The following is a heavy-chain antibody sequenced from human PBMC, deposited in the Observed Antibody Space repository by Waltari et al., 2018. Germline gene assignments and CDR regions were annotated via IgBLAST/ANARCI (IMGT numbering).Heavy chain of an antibody. V-gene: IGHV4-39*07. Sequence: QLQLQESGPGLVKPSETLSLTCTVSGGSISSSSYYWGWIRQPPGKGLAWIGSIYYSGSTYYNTSLKSRVTISVDTSKNQFSLKLSSVTAADTAVYYCARDEWELPLVYWGQGTLVTVSS. J-gene: IGHJ4*02. CDR1: GGSISSSSYY. CDR2: IYYSGST. CDR3: ARDEWELPLVY. D-gene: IGHD1-26*01.